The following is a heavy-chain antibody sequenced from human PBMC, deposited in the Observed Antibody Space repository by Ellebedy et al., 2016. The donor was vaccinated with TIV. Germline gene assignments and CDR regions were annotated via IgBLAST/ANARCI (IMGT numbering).Heavy chain of an antibody. CDR1: GFTFGDYA. D-gene: IGHD4-23*01. J-gene: IGHJ1*01. CDR3: TSSPATTVVPLAQH. Sequence: GESLKISCTASGFTFGDYAMSWFRQAPGKGLEWVGFIRSKAYGGTTEYAASVKGRFTISRDDSKSIAYLQMNSLKTEDTAVYYCTSSPATTVVPLAQHWGQGTLVTVSS. V-gene: IGHV3-49*03. CDR2: IRSKAYGGTT.